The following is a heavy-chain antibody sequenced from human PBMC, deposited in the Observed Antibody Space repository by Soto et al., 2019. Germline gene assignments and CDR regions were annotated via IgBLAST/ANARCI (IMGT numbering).Heavy chain of an antibody. CDR2: IYYSGST. Sequence: SETLSLTCTVSGGSISSYYWNWIRHPQGYGSEWIGYIYYSGSTNYNPSLKSRVTISVDTSKNQFSLKLSSVTAADTAVYYCAGGEGKEVGSGYYPDAFDIWGQGTMVTFSS. CDR1: GGSISSYY. J-gene: IGHJ3*02. CDR3: AGGEGKEVGSGYYPDAFDI. V-gene: IGHV4-59*01. D-gene: IGHD3-22*01.